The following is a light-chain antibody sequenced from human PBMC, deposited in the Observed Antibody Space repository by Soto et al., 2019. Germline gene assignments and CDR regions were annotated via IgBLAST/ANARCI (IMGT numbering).Light chain of an antibody. CDR2: GNT. CDR1: SSNIGAGYD. Sequence: QPVLTQPPSVSGAPGQRVTISFTRSSSNIGAGYDVHWYQQLPGTAPKLLIYGNTNRPSGVPDRFSGSKSGTSASLAITGLQAEDEADYYCQSYDSSLRVFGGGTKLTVL. J-gene: IGLJ2*01. V-gene: IGLV1-40*01. CDR3: QSYDSSLRV.